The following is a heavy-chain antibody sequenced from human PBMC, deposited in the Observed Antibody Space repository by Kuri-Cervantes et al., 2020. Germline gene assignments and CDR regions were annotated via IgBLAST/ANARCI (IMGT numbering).Heavy chain of an antibody. V-gene: IGHV3-21*01. CDR1: AFTFSSYS. D-gene: IGHD3-22*01. CDR3: ARDMTNYYDSRYYFDY. J-gene: IGHJ4*02. Sequence: GESLKISCAASAFTFSSYSMNWVRQAPGKGLEWVSSISSSSSYIYYADSVKGRFTISRDNAKNSLYLQMNSLRAEDTAVYYCARDMTNYYDSRYYFDYWGQGTLVTVSS. CDR2: ISSSSSYI.